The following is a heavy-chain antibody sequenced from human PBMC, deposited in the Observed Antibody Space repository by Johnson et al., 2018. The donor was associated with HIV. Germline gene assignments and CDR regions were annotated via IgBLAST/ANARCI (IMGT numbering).Heavy chain of an antibody. CDR2: IRYDGSDK. Sequence: VQLVESGGGVVQPGRSLRLSCAASGFTFSSYGMHWVRQAPGKGLEWVSFIRYDGSDKHYADSVKGRFTISRDNSKNTVYLETNSLRPEDTAVYYCARGYGGNYDAFDIWGQGTMVTVSS. J-gene: IGHJ3*02. CDR1: GFTFSSYG. CDR3: ARGYGGNYDAFDI. D-gene: IGHD4-23*01. V-gene: IGHV3-30*02.